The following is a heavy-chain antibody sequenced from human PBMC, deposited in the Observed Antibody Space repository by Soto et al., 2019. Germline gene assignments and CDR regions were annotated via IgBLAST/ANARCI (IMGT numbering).Heavy chain of an antibody. V-gene: IGHV4-59*12. CDR1: GGSISSYY. J-gene: IGHJ5*02. D-gene: IGHD2-15*01. CDR3: ARGRLIVVVVAAGNNWFDP. Sequence: SETLSLTCTVSGGSISSYYWSWIRQPPGKGLEWIGYIYYSGSTNYNPSLKSRVTISVDTSKNQFSLKLSSVTAADTAVYYCARGRLIVVVVAAGNNWFDPWGQGTLVTVSS. CDR2: IYYSGST.